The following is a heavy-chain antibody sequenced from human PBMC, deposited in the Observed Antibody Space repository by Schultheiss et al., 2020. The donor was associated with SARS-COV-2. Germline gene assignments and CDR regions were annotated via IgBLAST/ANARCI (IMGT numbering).Heavy chain of an antibody. Sequence: GESLKISCEGSGYRFTSYWIGWVRQMPGKGLEWMGIIYPGDSESRYSPSFQGQVTISADKSISTAYLQWSSLKASDTAMYYCARHHVYFSGTYIDYWGQGTLVTVSS. CDR1: GYRFTSYW. CDR2: IYPGDSES. D-gene: IGHD3-10*01. J-gene: IGHJ4*02. CDR3: ARHHVYFSGTYIDY. V-gene: IGHV5-51*01.